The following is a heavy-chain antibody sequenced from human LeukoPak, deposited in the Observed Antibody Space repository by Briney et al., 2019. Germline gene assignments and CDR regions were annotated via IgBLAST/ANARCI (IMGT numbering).Heavy chain of an antibody. CDR3: AVIWFGELFPPGYYYMDV. Sequence: ASVKVSCKASGYTFTSYDINWVRQATGQGLEWMGWRNPNSGNTGYAQKFQGRVTMTRNTSISTAYMELSSLRSEDTAVYYCAVIWFGELFPPGYYYMDVWGKGTTVTVSS. V-gene: IGHV1-8*01. J-gene: IGHJ6*03. D-gene: IGHD3-10*01. CDR2: RNPNSGNT. CDR1: GYTFTSYD.